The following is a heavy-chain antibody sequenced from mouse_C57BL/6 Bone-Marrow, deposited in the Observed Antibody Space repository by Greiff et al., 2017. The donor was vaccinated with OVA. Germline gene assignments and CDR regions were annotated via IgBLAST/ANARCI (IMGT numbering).Heavy chain of an antibody. CDR1: GYTFTSYW. V-gene: IGHV1-59*01. CDR3: GGWLRHWYVDV. D-gene: IGHD2-2*01. Sequence: QVQLQQPGAELVRPGTSVKLSCKASGYTFTSYWMHWVKQRPGQGLEWIGVIDPSDSYTNYNQKFKGKATLTVDTSSSTAYMQLSSLTSEDSAVYYCGGWLRHWYVDVWGTGTTVTVAS. J-gene: IGHJ1*03. CDR2: IDPSDSYT.